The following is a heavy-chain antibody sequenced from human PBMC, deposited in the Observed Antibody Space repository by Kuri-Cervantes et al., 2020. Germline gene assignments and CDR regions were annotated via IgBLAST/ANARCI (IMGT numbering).Heavy chain of an antibody. CDR2: ISAYNGNT. CDR1: GYTFTSYG. CDR3: ARGGDIIVQPGARTFDP. V-gene: IGHV1-18*01. Sequence: ASVKVSCKASGYTFTSYGISWVRQAPGQGLEWMGWISAYNGNTYYAQKLQGRVTMTRDTSATTAYMELSGLRSEDTAVYYCARGGDIIVQPGARTFDPWGQGTLVTVSS. D-gene: IGHD2-2*01. J-gene: IGHJ5*02.